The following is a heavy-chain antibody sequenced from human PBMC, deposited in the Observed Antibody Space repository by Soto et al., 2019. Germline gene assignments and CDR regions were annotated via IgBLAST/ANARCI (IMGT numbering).Heavy chain of an antibody. CDR3: ARDDASGWRHFDY. CDR2: INAGNGNT. Sequence: QVQLVQSGAEVKKPGASVKVSCKASGYTFTSYAMHWVRQAPGQRVEWMGWINAGNGNTKYSQKVQGRVTITRDTSAGTAYMELSSLRSEDTAVYYCARDDASGWRHFDYWGQGTLVTVSS. D-gene: IGHD6-19*01. V-gene: IGHV1-3*01. J-gene: IGHJ4*02. CDR1: GYTFTSYA.